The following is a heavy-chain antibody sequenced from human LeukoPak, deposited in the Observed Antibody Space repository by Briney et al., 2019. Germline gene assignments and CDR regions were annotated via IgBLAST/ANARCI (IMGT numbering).Heavy chain of an antibody. CDR1: GFTFSSYA. D-gene: IGHD3-3*01. CDR3: AKERLDYDFWSGYYTWDY. Sequence: GGSLRLSCAASGFTFSSYAMHWARQAPGKGLEWVSAISGSGGSTYYADSVKGRFTISRDNSKNTLYLQMNSLRAEDTAVYYCAKERLDYDFWSGYYTWDYWGQGTLVTVSS. J-gene: IGHJ4*02. V-gene: IGHV3-23*01. CDR2: ISGSGGST.